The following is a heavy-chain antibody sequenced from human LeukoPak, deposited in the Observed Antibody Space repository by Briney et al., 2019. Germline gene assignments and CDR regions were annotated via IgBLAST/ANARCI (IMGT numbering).Heavy chain of an antibody. CDR2: IYYSGST. D-gene: IGHD3-3*01. CDR3: ARDYDFWSGYYDYYYMDV. J-gene: IGHJ6*03. V-gene: IGHV4-39*07. Sequence: SETLSLTCTVSGGSISSSSYYWGWIRQPPGKGLEWIGSIYYSGSTYYNPSLKNRVTISVDTSKNQFSLKLSSVTAADTAVYYCARDYDFWSGYYDYYYMDVWGKGTTVTVSS. CDR1: GGSISSSSYY.